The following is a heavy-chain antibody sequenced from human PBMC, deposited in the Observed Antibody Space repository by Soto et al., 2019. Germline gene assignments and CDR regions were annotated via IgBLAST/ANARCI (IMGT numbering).Heavy chain of an antibody. CDR2: ISAYNGNT. Sequence: QVQLVQSGAEVKRPGASVKVSCKATGYTFTSYSISWVRQAPGQGLEWMGWISAYNGNTNYAQKLQGRVTMTTDTSTSTAYMELRSLRSDDTAVYYCARQRGTGSYTNVIDYWGQGTLVTVSS. D-gene: IGHD3-10*01. J-gene: IGHJ4*02. CDR3: ARQRGTGSYTNVIDY. V-gene: IGHV1-18*01. CDR1: GYTFTSYS.